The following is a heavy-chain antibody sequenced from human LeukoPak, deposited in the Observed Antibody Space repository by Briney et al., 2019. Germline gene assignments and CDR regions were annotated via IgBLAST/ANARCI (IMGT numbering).Heavy chain of an antibody. D-gene: IGHD1-26*01. Sequence: PGGSLRLSCAASGFTFSSYSMNWVRQAPGKGLEWVSSISSSSSYIYYADSVKGRFTNSRDNAKNSLYLQMNSLRAEDTAVYYCARDYRSGSYYVWVGFDPWGQGTLVTVSS. CDR2: ISSSSSYI. CDR3: ARDYRSGSYYVWVGFDP. V-gene: IGHV3-21*01. J-gene: IGHJ5*02. CDR1: GFTFSSYS.